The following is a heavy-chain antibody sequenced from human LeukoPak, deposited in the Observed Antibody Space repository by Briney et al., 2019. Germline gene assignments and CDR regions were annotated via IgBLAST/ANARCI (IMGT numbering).Heavy chain of an antibody. CDR2: IYYSGST. CDR3: ARGPYCSSTSCSDY. J-gene: IGHJ4*02. Sequence: SETLSLTCTVSGGSISSYYWSWIRQPPGKGLEWIGYIYYSGSTYYNPSLKSRVTISVDTSKNQFSLKLSSVTAADTAVYYCARGPYCSSTSCSDYWGQGTLVTVSS. D-gene: IGHD2-2*01. V-gene: IGHV4-59*08. CDR1: GGSISSYY.